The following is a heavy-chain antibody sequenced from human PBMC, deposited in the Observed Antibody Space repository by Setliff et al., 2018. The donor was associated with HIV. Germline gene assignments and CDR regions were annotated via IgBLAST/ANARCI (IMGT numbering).Heavy chain of an antibody. J-gene: IGHJ3*02. D-gene: IGHD6-6*01. CDR1: GYRFSNHF. V-gene: IGHV1-46*01. CDR2: IDPTDGST. Sequence: ASVKVSCKSSGYRFSNHFIHWVRQAPGQGLEWMEVIDPTDGSTSYTQKFQGRVTVTRDTSTSTVYMELSGLKSEDTAMYYCARGKQMSRRSDAFDIWGQGTKVTVSS. CDR3: ARGKQMSRRSDAFDI.